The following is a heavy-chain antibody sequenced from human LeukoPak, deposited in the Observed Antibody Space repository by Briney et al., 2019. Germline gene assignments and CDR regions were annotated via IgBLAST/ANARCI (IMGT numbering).Heavy chain of an antibody. CDR3: AKDAGAVVVVAASFDY. J-gene: IGHJ4*02. V-gene: IGHV3-30*18. Sequence: GGSLRLSCAASGFTFSSYGMHWVRQAPGKGLEWVAVISYDGSNKYYADSVKGRFTISRDNSKNTLYLQMNSLRAEDTAVCYCAKDAGAVVVVAASFDYWGQGTLVTVSS. CDR1: GFTFSSYG. CDR2: ISYDGSNK. D-gene: IGHD2-15*01.